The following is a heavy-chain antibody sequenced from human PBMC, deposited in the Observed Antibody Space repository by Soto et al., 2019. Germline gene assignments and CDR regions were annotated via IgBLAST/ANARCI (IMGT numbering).Heavy chain of an antibody. CDR3: ARDLAWKRGKVGRYYYGMDV. CDR1: GFIFSDYY. CDR2: ISTRSTYT. J-gene: IGHJ6*02. D-gene: IGHD1-1*01. V-gene: IGHV3-11*06. Sequence: QVLLVESGGGLVKAGGSLRLSCAASGFIFSDYYMSWVRQTPGPGLEWVSYISTRSTYTNYADSVKGRFTISRDNTKNSLYLQMDSLRVEDTAVYYCARDLAWKRGKVGRYYYGMDVWGQGTTVTVSS.